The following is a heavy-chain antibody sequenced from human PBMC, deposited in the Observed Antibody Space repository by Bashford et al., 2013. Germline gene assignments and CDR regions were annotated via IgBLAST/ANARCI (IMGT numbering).Heavy chain of an antibody. V-gene: IGHV4-34*01. CDR3: ARGGYGGLTDY. J-gene: IGHJ4*02. Sequence: IRQPPGKGLEWIGEIIHSGSTNYNPSLKSRVTISIDTSKNQISLNLTSVTAADTALYYCARGGYGGLTDYWGQGALVTVSS. CDR2: IIHSGST. D-gene: IGHD3-16*01.